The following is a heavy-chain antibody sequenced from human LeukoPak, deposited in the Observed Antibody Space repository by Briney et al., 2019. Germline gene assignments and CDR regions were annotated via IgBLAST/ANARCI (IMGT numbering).Heavy chain of an antibody. J-gene: IGHJ4*02. CDR1: GSTLTTIS. CDR2: LSPRDGET. Sequence: ASVKVSCTVSGSTLTTISIDWVRQAPGKGLEWMGSLSPRDGETIHAQKFQGRLKMTADTATDTAYMEMSSLESGDTALYYCATGAIVYDYWGQGTLVTVSP. D-gene: IGHD3-9*01. CDR3: ATGAIVYDY. V-gene: IGHV1-24*01.